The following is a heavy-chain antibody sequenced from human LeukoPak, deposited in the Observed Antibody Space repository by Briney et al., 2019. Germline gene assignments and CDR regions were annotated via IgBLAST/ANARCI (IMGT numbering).Heavy chain of an antibody. V-gene: IGHV4-59*01. Sequence: PSETLSLTCTVSGGSISSYYWSWIRQPPGKGLEWIGYIYYSGSTNYNPSLKSRVTISVDTSKNQFSLKLSSVTAADTAVYYCARDHLRVDYYDSSGYSYYYYMDVWGKGTTVTVSS. J-gene: IGHJ6*03. CDR2: IYYSGST. D-gene: IGHD3-22*01. CDR3: ARDHLRVDYYDSSGYSYYYYMDV. CDR1: GGSISSYY.